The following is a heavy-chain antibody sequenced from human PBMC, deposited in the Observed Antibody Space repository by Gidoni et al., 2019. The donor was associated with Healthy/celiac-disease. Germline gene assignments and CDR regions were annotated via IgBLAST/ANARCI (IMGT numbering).Heavy chain of an antibody. CDR3: ARGTIVVVPAASDFDI. V-gene: IGHV4-31*03. Sequence: QVQLQESGPGLVKPSQTLSLTCTVSGGSISSGGYYWSWIRQHPGKGLEWIGYIYYSGSTYYNPSLKSRVTISVDTSKNQFSLKLSSVTAADTAVYYCARGTIVVVPAASDFDIWGQGTMVTVSS. D-gene: IGHD2-2*01. CDR1: GGSISSGGYY. CDR2: IYYSGST. J-gene: IGHJ3*02.